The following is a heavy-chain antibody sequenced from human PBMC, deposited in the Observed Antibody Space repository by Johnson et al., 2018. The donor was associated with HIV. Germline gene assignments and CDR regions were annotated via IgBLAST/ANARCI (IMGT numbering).Heavy chain of an antibody. CDR2: IYSGGTT. Sequence: VKLVESGGGLVQPGGSLRLSCAASGFTVSSNYMSWVRQAPGKGLDWVSVIYSGGTTYNADSVKGRFTISRDNSKNTLYLQMNSLRAEDTAVYYGAREGGPPKLAFDIWGQGTMVTVSS. J-gene: IGHJ3*02. CDR1: GFTVSSNY. D-gene: IGHD3-16*01. CDR3: AREGGPPKLAFDI. V-gene: IGHV3-66*01.